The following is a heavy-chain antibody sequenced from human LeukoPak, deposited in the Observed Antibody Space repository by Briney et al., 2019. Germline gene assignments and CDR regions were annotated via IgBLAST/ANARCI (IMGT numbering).Heavy chain of an antibody. Sequence: ASVKVSCKASGYTFTGYYMHWVRQAPGQGLEWMGWINPNSGGTNYAQKFQGRVTMTRDTSISTAYMELSRLRSDDTAVYYCARGGVRFSMGDVFDIWGQGTMVTVSS. CDR1: GYTFTGYY. CDR3: ARGGVRFSMGDVFDI. J-gene: IGHJ3*02. V-gene: IGHV1-2*02. D-gene: IGHD2-8*01. CDR2: INPNSGGT.